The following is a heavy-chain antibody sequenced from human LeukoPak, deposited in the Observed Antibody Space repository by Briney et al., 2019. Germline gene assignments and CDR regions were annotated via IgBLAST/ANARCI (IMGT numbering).Heavy chain of an antibody. V-gene: IGHV1-2*06. CDR3: ARDDNSGYYSGP. D-gene: IGHD3-22*01. CDR1: GYTFIDYY. J-gene: IGHJ5*02. CDR2: INPSIGGT. Sequence: ASVKVSCKASGYTFIDYYMHWVRQSPGQGLEWMGRINPSIGGTNYAQKFQGRVTMTRNTSISTAYMEPSRLRSDNTAVYYCARDDNSGYYSGPWGQGTLVTVSS.